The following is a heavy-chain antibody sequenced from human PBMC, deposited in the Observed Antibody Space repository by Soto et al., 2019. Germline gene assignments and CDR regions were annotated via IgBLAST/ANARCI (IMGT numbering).Heavy chain of an antibody. Sequence: LCGGSISSGGYYWSWIRQHPGKGLEWIGYIYYSGSTYYNPSLKSRVTISVDTSKNQFSLKLSSVTAADTAVYYCARVIGAVTISNWGQGTLVTVSS. CDR1: GGSISSGGYY. D-gene: IGHD4-17*01. J-gene: IGHJ4*02. V-gene: IGHV4-31*02. CDR2: IYYSGST. CDR3: ARVIGAVTISN.